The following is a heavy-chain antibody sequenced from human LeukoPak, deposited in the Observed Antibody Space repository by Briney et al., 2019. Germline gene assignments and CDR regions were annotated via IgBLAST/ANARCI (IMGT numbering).Heavy chain of an antibody. CDR3: ARNGAYCSSTSCYLWS. J-gene: IGHJ5*02. CDR1: GYTFTGYY. V-gene: IGHV1-2*02. D-gene: IGHD2-2*01. CDR2: INPNSGGT. Sequence: ASVKVSCKASGYTFTGYYMHWVRQAPGQGLEWMGWINPNSGGTNYAQKLQGRVTMTTDTSTSTTYMELRSLRSDDTAVYYCARNGAYCSSTSCYLWSWGQGTLVTVSS.